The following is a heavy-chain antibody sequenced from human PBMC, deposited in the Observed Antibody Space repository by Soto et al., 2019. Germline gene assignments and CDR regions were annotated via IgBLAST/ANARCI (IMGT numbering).Heavy chain of an antibody. D-gene: IGHD6-13*01. J-gene: IGHJ4*02. CDR3: ARGGSSWSVIDY. V-gene: IGHV1-3*01. Sequence: QVQLVQSGAEVKKPGASVKVSCKASGYTFTSYAMHWVRQAPGQRLEWMGWINAGNGNTKYSQRFQGRVTITRDTSASTAYMELSSLRSEDTAVYYCARGGSSWSVIDYWGQGTLVTVSS. CDR2: INAGNGNT. CDR1: GYTFTSYA.